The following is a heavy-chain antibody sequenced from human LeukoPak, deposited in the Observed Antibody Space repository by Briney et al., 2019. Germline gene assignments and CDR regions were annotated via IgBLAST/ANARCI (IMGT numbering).Heavy chain of an antibody. CDR3: ARDNGHKGVDY. J-gene: IGHJ4*02. CDR2: ISGYNALT. CDR1: GFTFTDYG. V-gene: IGHV1-18*03. Sequence: ASVKVSCKTSGFTFTDYGFSWMRQAPGQGLEWMGWISGYNALTNYVQKFQGRVAMTTDTSTSTVYMELRSLRLDDMAVYYCARDNGHKGVDYWGQGTLVTVSS. D-gene: IGHD2-8*01.